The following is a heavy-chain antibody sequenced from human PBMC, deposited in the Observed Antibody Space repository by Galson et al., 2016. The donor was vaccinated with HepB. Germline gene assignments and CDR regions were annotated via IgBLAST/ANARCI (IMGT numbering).Heavy chain of an antibody. J-gene: IGHJ4*02. Sequence: SLRLSCAVSGFTFQDHTMHWVRQAPGKGLEWVSLITWDGGNIHQADSLKGRLIVSRDNSKNSLYLQMYSLRTEDTALYYCARDGGNYFDNWGQGTLVTVSS. CDR1: GFTFQDHT. CDR3: ARDGGNYFDN. D-gene: IGHD3-16*01. V-gene: IGHV3-43*01. CDR2: ITWDGGNI.